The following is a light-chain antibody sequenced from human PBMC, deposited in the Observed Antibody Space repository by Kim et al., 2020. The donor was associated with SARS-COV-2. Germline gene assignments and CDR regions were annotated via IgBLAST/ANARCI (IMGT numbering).Light chain of an antibody. CDR2: AND. V-gene: IGLV1-44*01. CDR3: ATWDDILNAWV. CDR1: NSNIGANT. J-gene: IGLJ3*02. Sequence: ELTQPPSASGTPGQRVTISCSGGNSNIGANTVNWYQQLPGTAPKLLIYANDRRPSGVPDRFSVSQSGTSASLAISGLQSEDEADYYCATWDDILNAWVFGGGTKLTVL.